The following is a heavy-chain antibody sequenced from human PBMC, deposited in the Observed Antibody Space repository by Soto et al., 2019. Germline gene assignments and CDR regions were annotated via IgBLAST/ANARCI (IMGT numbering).Heavy chain of an antibody. CDR1: GFTFSSYG. CDR2: SWYDGSNN. Sequence: QVQLMESGGGVVQPGRSLRLSCAASGFTFSSYGIHWVRQAPGKGLEWVAVSWYDGSNNHFADYVKGRFTISRDNSKNTLYLQMNSLGADDTAVAYCARDFLERDLDPWGQGTLVTVSS. D-gene: IGHD1-1*01. CDR3: ARDFLERDLDP. V-gene: IGHV3-33*01. J-gene: IGHJ5*02.